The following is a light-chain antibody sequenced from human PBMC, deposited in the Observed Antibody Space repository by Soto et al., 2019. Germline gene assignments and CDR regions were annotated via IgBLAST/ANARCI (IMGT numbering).Light chain of an antibody. V-gene: IGKV3-15*01. CDR2: GAS. CDR3: QQYNNWPPWT. Sequence: EIVLTQSPGTLSLSPGERATLSCRASQSVSRNLAWYQQKPGQAPRLLIYGASTRATGIPGRFSGSGSGTEFTLTISSLQSQYFAVYYCQQYNNWPPWTFGQGTKVDIK. J-gene: IGKJ1*01. CDR1: QSVSRN.